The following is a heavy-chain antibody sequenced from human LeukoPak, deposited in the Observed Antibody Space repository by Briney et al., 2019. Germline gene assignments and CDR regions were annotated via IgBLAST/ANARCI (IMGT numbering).Heavy chain of an antibody. Sequence: VGSLRLSCAASGFTFSSYAMSWVRQAPGKGLEWVSAIIGSGGIAYYADSVKGRFTISGDNSTNTVYMQMNSLRAEDTAVYYCAKDAGVGRVIIAYWGQGTLVTASS. CDR2: IIGSGGIA. D-gene: IGHD3-10*01. CDR1: GFTFSSYA. J-gene: IGHJ4*02. CDR3: AKDAGVGRVIIAY. V-gene: IGHV3-23*01.